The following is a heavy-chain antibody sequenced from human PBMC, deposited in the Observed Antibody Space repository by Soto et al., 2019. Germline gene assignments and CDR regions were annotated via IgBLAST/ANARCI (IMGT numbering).Heavy chain of an antibody. J-gene: IGHJ4*02. CDR3: ARVDWDTSMVSFSY. CDR2: IYPGDSDT. Sequence: GESLKISCRGSGYSFTNYWIGWVRQMPGKGLEWMGIIYPGDSDTRYSPSFQGQVSMSADKSISTAYLQWSSLKASDTAMYYCARVDWDTSMVSFSYWGQGTPVTVSS. D-gene: IGHD5-18*01. V-gene: IGHV5-51*01. CDR1: GYSFTNYW.